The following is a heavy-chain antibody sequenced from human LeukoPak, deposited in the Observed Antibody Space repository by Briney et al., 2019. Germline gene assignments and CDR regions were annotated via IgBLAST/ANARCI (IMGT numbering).Heavy chain of an antibody. Sequence: PGGSLRLSCAASGFTFSNYAMHWVRQAPGEGLEWVAVISRDGTDKYYADSVKGRLTISRDNSQSTLYLHMNSLSTEDTAVYYCAKDGDYYDSSGYYYYYMDVWGKGTTVTVSS. V-gene: IGHV3-30*04. D-gene: IGHD3-22*01. CDR1: GFTFSNYA. CDR2: ISRDGTDK. CDR3: AKDGDYYDSSGYYYYYMDV. J-gene: IGHJ6*03.